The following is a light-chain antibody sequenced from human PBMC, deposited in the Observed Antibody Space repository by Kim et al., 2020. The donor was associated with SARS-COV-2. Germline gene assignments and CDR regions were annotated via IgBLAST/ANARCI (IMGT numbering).Light chain of an antibody. Sequence: EIVMTQSPATLSVSPGERATLSCRASQNINIHLAWYQQKPGHTPRLLIYDASTRVTGIPARFSGSGSGIEFTLTISSLQSEDFVVYYCQQYNDWLTFGGGTKVDIK. V-gene: IGKV3-15*01. CDR1: QNINIH. CDR3: QQYNDWLT. J-gene: IGKJ4*01. CDR2: DAS.